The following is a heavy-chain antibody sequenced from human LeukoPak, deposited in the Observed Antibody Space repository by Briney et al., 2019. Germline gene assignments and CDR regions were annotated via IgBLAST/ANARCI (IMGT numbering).Heavy chain of an antibody. CDR2: ISGSGGST. CDR1: GFTFSSYA. V-gene: IGHV3-23*01. Sequence: GGSLRLSCAASGFTFSSYAMSWVRQAPGKGLEWVSAISGSGGSTYYADSVKGRFTISRDNSKDTLYLQMNSLRAEDTAAYYCAKVRMRLYYFDYWGQGTLVTVSS. CDR3: AKVRMRLYYFDY. D-gene: IGHD2-8*01. J-gene: IGHJ4*02.